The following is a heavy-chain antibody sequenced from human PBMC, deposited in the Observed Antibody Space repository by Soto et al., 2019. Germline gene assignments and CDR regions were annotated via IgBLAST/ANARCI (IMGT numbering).Heavy chain of an antibody. CDR1: GFTFSSYG. CDR3: AKEGSSGWYLAGWFDP. CDR2: ISYDGSNK. Sequence: QVQLVESGGGVVQPGRSLRLSCAASGFTFSSYGMHWVRQAPGKGLEWVAIISYDGSNKYYADSVKGRFTISRDNSKNTLYLQMNSLRAEDTAVYYCAKEGSSGWYLAGWFDPWGQGPLVTVSS. D-gene: IGHD6-19*01. V-gene: IGHV3-30*18. J-gene: IGHJ5*02.